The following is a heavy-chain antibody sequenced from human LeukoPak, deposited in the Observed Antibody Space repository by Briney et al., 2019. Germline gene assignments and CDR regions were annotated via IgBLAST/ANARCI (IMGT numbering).Heavy chain of an antibody. V-gene: IGHV4-59*01. D-gene: IGHD3-22*01. CDR2: IYYNGNTNSGTP. Sequence: PSETLSLTCTVSGGSISSYYWTWIRQPPGKRLEWIGYIYYNGNTNSGTPNYNPSLKSRVTMSVDTSKNQFSLKLTSVTAADTAVYYCARAGDYFDSNDYYHVYFDFWGQGTLVTVSS. CDR1: GGSISSYY. J-gene: IGHJ4*02. CDR3: ARAGDYFDSNDYYHVYFDF.